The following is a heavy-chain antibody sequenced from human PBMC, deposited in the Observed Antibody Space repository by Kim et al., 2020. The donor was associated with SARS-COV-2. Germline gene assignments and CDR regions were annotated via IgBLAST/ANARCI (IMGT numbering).Heavy chain of an antibody. V-gene: IGHV3-21*01. Sequence: GGSLRLSCAASGFTFSSYSMNWVRQAPGKGLEWVSSISSSSSYIYYADSVKGRFTISRDNAKNSLYLQMNSLRAEDTAVYYCARAAPWFGESDAFDIWGQGTMVTVSS. CDR2: ISSSSSYI. D-gene: IGHD3-10*01. CDR3: ARAAPWFGESDAFDI. CDR1: GFTFSSYS. J-gene: IGHJ3*02.